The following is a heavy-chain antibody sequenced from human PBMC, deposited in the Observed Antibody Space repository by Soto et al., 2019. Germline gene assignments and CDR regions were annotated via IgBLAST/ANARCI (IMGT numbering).Heavy chain of an antibody. V-gene: IGHV1-69*01. D-gene: IGHD5-12*01. CDR1: RDTFNSYA. CDR2: IIPILGTT. J-gene: IGHJ4*02. CDR3: AAGGRNGYIK. Sequence: QVHLVQSGAEVRKPGSSVKVSCKASRDTFNSYAITWVRQAPGQGLEWMGGIIPILGTTKYAQKFQGRVTKTADESTSTAYMELSSLRSEDKAVYYCAAGGRNGYIKWGQGTQVTVSS.